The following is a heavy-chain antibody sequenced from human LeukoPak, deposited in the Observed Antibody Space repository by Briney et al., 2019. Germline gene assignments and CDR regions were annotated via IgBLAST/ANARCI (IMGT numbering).Heavy chain of an antibody. Sequence: SSETLSLTCTVSGLSINSYYWSWVRQPAGKGLEWIGRIYTSGSTNYNPSLKSRVTMSVDTAKNQFSLKLSSVTAADTAVYYCARARNQISYGSGSYTGIYYYYYMDVWGKGTTVTVSS. CDR2: IYTSGST. J-gene: IGHJ6*03. V-gene: IGHV4-4*07. CDR1: GLSINSYY. D-gene: IGHD3-10*01. CDR3: ARARNQISYGSGSYTGIYYYYYMDV.